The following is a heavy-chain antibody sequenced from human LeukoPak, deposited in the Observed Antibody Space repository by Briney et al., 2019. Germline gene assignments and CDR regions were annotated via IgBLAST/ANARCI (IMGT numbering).Heavy chain of an antibody. CDR2: ISAYSGNT. V-gene: IGHV1-18*01. D-gene: IGHD4/OR15-4a*01. J-gene: IGHJ6*02. CDR3: AREGTLGGRPADYEYYYYYGMDV. Sequence: ASVKVSCKASGYTFSSYGISWVRQAPGQGLEWMGWISAYSGNTNYAQKLQGRVTMTTDTSTSTAYMELRSLRSDDTAVYYCAREGTLGGRPADYEYYYYYGMDVWGQGTTVTVSS. CDR1: GYTFSSYG.